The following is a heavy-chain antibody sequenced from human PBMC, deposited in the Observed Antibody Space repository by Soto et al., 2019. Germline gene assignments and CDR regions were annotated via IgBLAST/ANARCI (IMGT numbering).Heavy chain of an antibody. J-gene: IGHJ4*02. V-gene: IGHV4-39*01. D-gene: IGHD6-19*01. CDR3: ARVVSRSSGWYILFFDY. CDR1: GGSISSSSYY. Sequence: QLQLQESGPGLVKPSETLSLTCTVSGGSISSSSYYWGWIRQPPGKGLEWIGSIYYSGSTYYNPSLKSRVTISVDTSKNQFSLKLSSVTAADTAVYYCARVVSRSSGWYILFFDYWGQGTLVTVSS. CDR2: IYYSGST.